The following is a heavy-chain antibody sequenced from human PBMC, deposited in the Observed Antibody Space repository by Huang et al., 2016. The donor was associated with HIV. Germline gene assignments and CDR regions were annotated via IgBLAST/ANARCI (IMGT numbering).Heavy chain of an antibody. CDR1: GFTFSSYG. D-gene: IGHD6-19*01. V-gene: IGHV3-33*08. Sequence: QVQLVESGGGVVQPGRSLRLSCAASGFTFSSYGMHWVRQAPGKGLEWGAFIWYDGINKYYADSVKGRFTISRDNSKNTLYLQMNSLKTEDTAVYYCALKGDSSGWEYFRHWGQGTLVTVSS. CDR2: IWYDGINK. J-gene: IGHJ1*01. CDR3: ALKGDSSGWEYFRH.